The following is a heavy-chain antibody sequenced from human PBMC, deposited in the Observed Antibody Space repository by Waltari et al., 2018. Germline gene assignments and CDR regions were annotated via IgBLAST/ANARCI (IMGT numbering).Heavy chain of an antibody. CDR3: ARVITIFLKWGYFDY. J-gene: IGHJ4*02. V-gene: IGHV1-69*05. CDR1: GGTFSSYA. D-gene: IGHD3-9*01. CDR2: IIPIFGTA. Sequence: QVQLVQSGAEVKKPGSSVKVSCKASGGTFSSYAISWVRQAPGQGLEWMGGIIPIFGTANYAQKFQGRVTITTDESTSTAYMELSRLRSEDTAVYYCARVITIFLKWGYFDYWGQGTLVTVSS.